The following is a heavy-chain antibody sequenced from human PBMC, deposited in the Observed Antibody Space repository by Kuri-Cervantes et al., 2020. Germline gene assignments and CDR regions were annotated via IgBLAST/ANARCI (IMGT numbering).Heavy chain of an antibody. Sequence: GGSLRLSCAASGFTFSSYAMHWVRQAPGKGLEWVAVISYDGSNKYYADSVKGRFTISRDNSKNTLYLQMNSLRAEDTAVYYCAACSVWLALFDHWGQGTLVTVSS. CDR3: AACSVWLALFDH. J-gene: IGHJ4*02. D-gene: IGHD6-19*01. V-gene: IGHV3-30-3*01. CDR1: GFTFSSYA. CDR2: ISYDGSNK.